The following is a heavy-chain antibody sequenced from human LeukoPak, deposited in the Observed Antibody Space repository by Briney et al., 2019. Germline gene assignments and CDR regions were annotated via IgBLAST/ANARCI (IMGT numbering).Heavy chain of an antibody. CDR2: FDPEDGET. V-gene: IGHV1-24*01. D-gene: IGHD2-2*01. J-gene: IGHJ4*02. Sequence: GASVKVSCKVSGYTLTELSMHWVRQAPGKGLEWMGRFDPEDGETIYAQKFQGRVTITADKSTSTAYMELSSLRSEDTAVYYCAREVRSDKLVPAAPYFDYWGQGTLVTVSS. CDR1: GYTLTELS. CDR3: AREVRSDKLVPAAPYFDY.